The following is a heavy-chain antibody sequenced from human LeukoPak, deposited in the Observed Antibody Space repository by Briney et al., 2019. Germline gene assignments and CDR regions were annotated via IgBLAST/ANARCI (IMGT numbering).Heavy chain of an antibody. CDR2: IYRGST. V-gene: IGHV4-59*08. D-gene: IGHD6-13*01. CDR1: GGSVNNYY. CDR3: AGHAAISAAGTAPFDN. Sequence: SETLSLTCTVSGGSVNNYYWSWIRQPPGKGLDWIGYIYRGSTKYNPSLKSRVPISMDTSQNQISLKLISVTAADTALYYCAGHAAISAAGTAPFDNWGQGTLVTVSS. J-gene: IGHJ4*02.